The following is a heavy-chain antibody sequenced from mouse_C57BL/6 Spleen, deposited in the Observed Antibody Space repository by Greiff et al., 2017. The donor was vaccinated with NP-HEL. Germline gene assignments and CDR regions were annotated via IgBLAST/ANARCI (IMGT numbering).Heavy chain of an antibody. CDR2: ISGGGGNT. CDR1: GFTFSSYT. Sequence: EVQRVESGGGLVKPGGSLKLSCAASGFTFSSYTMSWVRQTPEKRLEWVATISGGGGNTYYPDSVKGRFTISRDNAKNTLYLQMSSLRSEDTALYYCARPSTTVVAHWYFDVWGTGTTVTVSS. J-gene: IGHJ1*03. D-gene: IGHD1-1*01. V-gene: IGHV5-9*01. CDR3: ARPSTTVVAHWYFDV.